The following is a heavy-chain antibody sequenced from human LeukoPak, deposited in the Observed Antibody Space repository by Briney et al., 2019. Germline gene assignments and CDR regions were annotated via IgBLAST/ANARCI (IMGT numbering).Heavy chain of an antibody. CDR1: GFTFSSYS. CDR2: ISSSSYI. V-gene: IGHV3-21*01. Sequence: GGSLRLSCAASGFTFSSYSMNWVRQAPGKGLEWVSSISSSSYIYYADSVKGRFTISRDNAKNSLYLQMNSPRAEDTAVYYCAREPDSRYLDWLQTFDYWGQGTLVTVSS. J-gene: IGHJ4*02. D-gene: IGHD3-9*01. CDR3: AREPDSRYLDWLQTFDY.